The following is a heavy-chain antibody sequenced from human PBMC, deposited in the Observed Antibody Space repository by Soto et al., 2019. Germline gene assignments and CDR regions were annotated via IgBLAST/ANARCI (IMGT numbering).Heavy chain of an antibody. CDR2: ISHSGSP. V-gene: IGHV4-30-4*01. CDR3: DRDGPGYDRGPIDY. CDR1: GGSISNAEYY. J-gene: IGHJ4*02. D-gene: IGHD3-10*01. Sequence: SETLSLTCTVSGGSISNAEYYWSWVRQPPGKGLEWIGYISHSGSPDYNPSLKSRFTISVDTSKNQFSLKPSSVTVADTAVYYCDRDGPGYDRGPIDYLDQGILVTVSS.